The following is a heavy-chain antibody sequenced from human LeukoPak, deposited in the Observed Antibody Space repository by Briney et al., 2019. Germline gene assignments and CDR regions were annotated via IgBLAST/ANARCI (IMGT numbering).Heavy chain of an antibody. CDR3: AELGTTMIGGV. V-gene: IGHV3-23*01. J-gene: IGHJ6*04. D-gene: IGHD3-10*02. CDR2: ISYSGGST. CDR1: GFTFSSYA. Sequence: GGSLRLSCAASGFTFSSYAMSWVRQAPGKGLEWVSGISYSGGSTYSADSVKGRFTISRDNAKNSLYLQMNSLRAEDTAVYYCAELGTTMIGGVWGKGTTVTISS.